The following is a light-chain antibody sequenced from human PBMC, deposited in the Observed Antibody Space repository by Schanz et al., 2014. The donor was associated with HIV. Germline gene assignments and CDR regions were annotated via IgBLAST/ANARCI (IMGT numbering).Light chain of an antibody. V-gene: IGKV3-20*01. CDR1: QSVSSNY. J-gene: IGKJ1*01. CDR2: GAS. CDR3: QQYGSSSWT. Sequence: EIVMTQSPATLSVSPGERATLSCRASQSVSSNYLAWYQQKPGQAPRLLIYGASSRAAGIPDRFSGSGSGSASTLIISRLEPEDFAVYYCQQYGSSSWTFGQGTKV.